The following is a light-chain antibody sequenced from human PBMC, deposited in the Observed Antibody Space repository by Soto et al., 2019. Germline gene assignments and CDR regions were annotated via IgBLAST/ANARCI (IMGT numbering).Light chain of an antibody. CDR1: QGISNY. CDR2: AAS. V-gene: IGKV1-27*01. CDR3: QKYTNVPA. Sequence: DIQMTQSPSSLSASVGDRVTITCRASQGISNYLAWYQQIPGKDPTLLISAASTFQSGVPSRFSGSGSGTDFTLTISSLQPEDVATYYCQKYTNVPAFGGGTKVEIK. J-gene: IGKJ4*01.